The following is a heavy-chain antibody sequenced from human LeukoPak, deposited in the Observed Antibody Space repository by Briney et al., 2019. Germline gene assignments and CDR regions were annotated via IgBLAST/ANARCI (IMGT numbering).Heavy chain of an antibody. Sequence: SETLSLTCTVSGGSISSYYWSWIRQPPGKGRGWIGYIYYSGSTNYNPSLKSRVTISVDTSKNQFSLKLSSVTAADTAVYYCARSGCCSGGSCYSCTYDIWGQGTMVTVSS. J-gene: IGHJ3*02. CDR1: GGSISSYY. V-gene: IGHV4-59*12. CDR2: IYYSGST. D-gene: IGHD2-15*01. CDR3: ARSGCCSGGSCYSCTYDI.